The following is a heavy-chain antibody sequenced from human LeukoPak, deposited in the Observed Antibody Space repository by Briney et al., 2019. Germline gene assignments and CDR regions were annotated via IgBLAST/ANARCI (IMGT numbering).Heavy chain of an antibody. CDR2: IYSGGST. CDR1: GFTVSSNY. J-gene: IGHJ4*02. V-gene: IGHV3-66*01. Sequence: GGSLRLSCAASGFTVSSNYMSWVRQAPGKGLEWVSVIYSGGSTYYADSAKGRFTISRDNSKNTLYLQMNSLRAEDTAVYYCARDRGSSWYSAFDYWGQGTLVTVSS. D-gene: IGHD6-13*01. CDR3: ARDRGSSWYSAFDY.